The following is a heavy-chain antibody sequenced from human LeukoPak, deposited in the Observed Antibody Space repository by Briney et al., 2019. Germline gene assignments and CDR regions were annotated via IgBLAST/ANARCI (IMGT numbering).Heavy chain of an antibody. CDR3: ARVYGIVGATVWFDP. V-gene: IGHV4-59*01. CDR2: IYYSGST. J-gene: IGHJ5*02. CDR1: GGSISSYY. Sequence: SETLSLTCTVSGGSISSYYWSWIRQPPVKGLEWIGYIYYSGSTNYNPSLKSRVTISVDTSKNQFSLKLSSVTAADTAVYYCARVYGIVGATVWFDPWGQGTLVTVSS. D-gene: IGHD1-26*01.